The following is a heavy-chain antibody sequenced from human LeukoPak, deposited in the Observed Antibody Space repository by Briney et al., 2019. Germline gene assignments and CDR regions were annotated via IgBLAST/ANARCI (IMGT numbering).Heavy chain of an antibody. D-gene: IGHD4-17*01. CDR2: IHTDGIST. V-gene: IGHV3-74*01. CDR1: GFTFSNYW. J-gene: IGHJ4*02. Sequence: GGSLRLSCAASGFTFSNYWMHWVRQAPGKGLVWVSRIHTDGISTTYADSVKGRFTISRDNAKNTLYLQLDSLRAEDTAVYYCARESGSVTSEVDFDYWGQGTLVTVSS. CDR3: ARESGSVTSEVDFDY.